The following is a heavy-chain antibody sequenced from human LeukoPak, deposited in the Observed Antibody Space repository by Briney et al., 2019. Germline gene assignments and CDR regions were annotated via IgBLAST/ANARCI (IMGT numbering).Heavy chain of an antibody. Sequence: SETLSLTCTVSGYSISSGYYWGWIRQPPGKGLEWIGSIYHSGSTYHNPSLKSRVTISVDTSKNQFSLKLSSVTAADTAVYYCARDGVLLWFGDTFDIWGQGTMVAVSS. CDR3: ARDGVLLWFGDTFDI. CDR1: GYSISSGYY. D-gene: IGHD3-10*01. CDR2: IYHSGST. J-gene: IGHJ3*02. V-gene: IGHV4-38-2*02.